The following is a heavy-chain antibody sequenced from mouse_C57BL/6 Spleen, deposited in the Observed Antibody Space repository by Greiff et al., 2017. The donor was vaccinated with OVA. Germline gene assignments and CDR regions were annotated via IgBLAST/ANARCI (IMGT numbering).Heavy chain of an antibody. CDR1: GFSLTSYG. CDR3: ARNWQDYYGSSFYFDY. V-gene: IGHV2-2*01. CDR2: IWSGGST. Sequence: VQLQQSGPGLVQPSQSLSITCTVSGFSLTSYGVHWVRQSPGKGLEWLGVIWSGGSTDYNAAFISRLSISKDNSKSQVFFKMNSLQADDTAIYYCARNWQDYYGSSFYFDYWGQGTTLTVSS. D-gene: IGHD1-1*01. J-gene: IGHJ2*01.